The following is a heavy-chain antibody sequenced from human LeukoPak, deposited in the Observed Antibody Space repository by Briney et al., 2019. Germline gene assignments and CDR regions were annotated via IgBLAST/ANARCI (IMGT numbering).Heavy chain of an antibody. J-gene: IGHJ2*01. CDR1: GFTFISYA. V-gene: IGHV3-23*01. Sequence: GGSLRLSCAASGFTFISYAMTWVRQAPGKGLEWVSTISDSGANTYYADSVRGRFTISRDNSKNTLYLQKNSLRADDTAIYYCAKSMTLQWRGFFDLWGRGTHVTVSS. CDR3: AKSMTLQWRGFFDL. D-gene: IGHD6-19*01. CDR2: ISDSGANT.